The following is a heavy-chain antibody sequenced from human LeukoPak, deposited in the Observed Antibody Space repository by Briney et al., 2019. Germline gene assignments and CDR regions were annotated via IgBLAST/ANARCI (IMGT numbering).Heavy chain of an antibody. Sequence: SETLSLTCAVYGGSFSGYYWSWIRQPPGKGLEWIGEINHSGSTNYNPSLKSRVTISVDTSKNQFSLKLSSVTAADTAVYYCATGIAARSRNWFDPWGQGTLVTVSS. J-gene: IGHJ5*02. CDR1: GGSFSGYY. D-gene: IGHD6-13*01. CDR3: ATGIAARSRNWFDP. V-gene: IGHV4-34*01. CDR2: INHSGST.